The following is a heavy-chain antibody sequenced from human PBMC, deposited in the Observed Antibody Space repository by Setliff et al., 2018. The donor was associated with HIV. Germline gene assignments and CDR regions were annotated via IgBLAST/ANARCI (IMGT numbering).Heavy chain of an antibody. D-gene: IGHD3-9*01. Sequence: SETLSLPCTVSGGSISSRDYYWGWIRQPPGKGLEWIGSMSYSGSAYYNPSLKSRVTISVDTSKSQCSLRLSSVTAADTAVYYCARQRDFDWLLQNYYYMDVWGKGATVTVSS. V-gene: IGHV4-39*01. J-gene: IGHJ6*03. CDR3: ARQRDFDWLLQNYYYMDV. CDR1: GGSISSRDYY. CDR2: MSYSGSA.